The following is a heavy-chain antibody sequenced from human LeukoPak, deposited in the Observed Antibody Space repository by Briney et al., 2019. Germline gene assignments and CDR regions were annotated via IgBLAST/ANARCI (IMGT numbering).Heavy chain of an antibody. V-gene: IGHV1-8*02. CDR3: ARGPPNWGYDY. J-gene: IGHJ4*02. Sequence: ASVKVSCKASGYTFTGYYMHWVRQAPGQRPEWMGWMSPNSGDTGYAQKFQDRVTMTRNTSISTAYMELSSLRSDDTAVYYCARGPPNWGYDYWGPGTLVTVSS. CDR2: MSPNSGDT. D-gene: IGHD7-27*01. CDR1: GYTFTGYY.